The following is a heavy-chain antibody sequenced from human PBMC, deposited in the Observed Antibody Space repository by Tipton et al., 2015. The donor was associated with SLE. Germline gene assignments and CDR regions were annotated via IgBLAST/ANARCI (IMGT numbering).Heavy chain of an antibody. V-gene: IGHV4-59*01. J-gene: IGHJ6*03. CDR1: GGSISSYY. Sequence: TLSLTCTVSGGSISSYYWSWIRQPPGKGLEWIGYIYYSGSTNYNPSLKSRVTISVDTSRNQSSLKLSSVTAADTAVYYCTHSTDYYYMDVWGEGTTVTVSS. CDR3: THSTDYYYMDV. CDR2: IYYSGST. D-gene: IGHD5-18*01.